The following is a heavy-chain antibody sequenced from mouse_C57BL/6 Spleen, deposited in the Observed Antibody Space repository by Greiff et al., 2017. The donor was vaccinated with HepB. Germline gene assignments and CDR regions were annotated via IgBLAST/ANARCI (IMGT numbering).Heavy chain of an antibody. Sequence: VMLVESGAELARPGASVKLSCKASGYTFTSYGISWVKQRTGQGLEWIGEIYPRSGNTYYNEKFKGKATLTADKSSSTAYMELRSLTSEDSAVYFCARGATIVTPYYAMDYWGQGTSVTVSS. CDR2: IYPRSGNT. D-gene: IGHD2-5*01. J-gene: IGHJ4*01. CDR1: GYTFTSYG. CDR3: ARGATIVTPYYAMDY. V-gene: IGHV1-81*01.